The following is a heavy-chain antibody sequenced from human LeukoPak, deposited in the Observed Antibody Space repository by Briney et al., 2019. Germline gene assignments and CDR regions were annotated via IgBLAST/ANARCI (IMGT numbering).Heavy chain of an antibody. Sequence: GASVKVSCKASGYTFTSYYMHWVRQAPGQGLEWMGRIIPILGIANYAQKFQGRVTITADKSTSTAYMELSSLRSEDTAVYYCAREPQYYYGSGSYYWFDPWGQGTLVTVSS. J-gene: IGHJ5*02. V-gene: IGHV1-69*04. CDR2: IIPILGIA. CDR3: AREPQYYYGSGSYYWFDP. D-gene: IGHD3-10*01. CDR1: GYTFTSYY.